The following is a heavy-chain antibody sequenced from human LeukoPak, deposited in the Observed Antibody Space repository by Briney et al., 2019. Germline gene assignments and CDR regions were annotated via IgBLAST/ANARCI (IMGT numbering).Heavy chain of an antibody. CDR2: ISYDGSNK. Sequence: PGGSLRLSCAASGFTFSSYGMHWVRQAPGKGLEWVAVISYDGSNKYYADSVKGRFTISRDNSKNTLYLQMNSLRAEDTAVYYCAKEGYDILTGYSTYYYYYYGMDVWGQGTTVTVSS. CDR3: AKEGYDILTGYSTYYYYYYGMDV. CDR1: GFTFSSYG. J-gene: IGHJ6*02. D-gene: IGHD3-9*01. V-gene: IGHV3-30*18.